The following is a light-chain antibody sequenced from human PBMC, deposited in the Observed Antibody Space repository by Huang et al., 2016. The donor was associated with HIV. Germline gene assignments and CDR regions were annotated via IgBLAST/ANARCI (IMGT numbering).Light chain of an antibody. J-gene: IGKJ3*01. CDR2: AAS. Sequence: IQLTQSPSSLSASVGERVTITCRARQCISSYLAWYQQKHGKAPKLLLYAASTVQSGVASRFSGSGSETDFTLTISSLQPEVFATYCCQQLNSYPGTFGPGTRVDIK. CDR3: QQLNSYPGT. V-gene: IGKV1-9*01. CDR1: QCISSY.